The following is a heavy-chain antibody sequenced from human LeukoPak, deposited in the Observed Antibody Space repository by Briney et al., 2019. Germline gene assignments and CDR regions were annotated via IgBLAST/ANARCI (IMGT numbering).Heavy chain of an antibody. V-gene: IGHV3-30*18. CDR3: AKDRYSKAAGTFDY. CDR2: ISYDGSNT. CDR1: GFTLSSYD. J-gene: IGHJ4*02. D-gene: IGHD6-13*01. Sequence: GRSLRLSCAASGFTLSSYDMHWVRQAPAKGREWVAVISYDGSNTYYADSVKGRFTISRDNSKNTLYLQMNSLRAEDTAVYYCAKDRYSKAAGTFDYWGQGTLVTVSS.